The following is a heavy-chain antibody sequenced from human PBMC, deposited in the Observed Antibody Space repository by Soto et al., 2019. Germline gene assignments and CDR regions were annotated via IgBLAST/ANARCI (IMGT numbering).Heavy chain of an antibody. CDR3: ARGPTGTAFDY. D-gene: IGHD1-1*01. V-gene: IGHV4-34*01. Sequence: PSGSLSLTCAVCGGCLRGYYWSGIRQPPGKGLEWIGEINHSGSTNYNPSLKSRVTISVDTSKNQFSLKLSSVTAADTAVYYCARGPTGTAFDYWGQGTLVTVSS. CDR2: INHSGST. CDR1: GGCLRGYY. J-gene: IGHJ4*02.